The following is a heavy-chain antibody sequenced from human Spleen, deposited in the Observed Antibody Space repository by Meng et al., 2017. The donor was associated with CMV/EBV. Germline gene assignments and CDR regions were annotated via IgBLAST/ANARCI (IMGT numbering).Heavy chain of an antibody. CDR1: GFTFSNYW. Sequence: ETLSLTCAASGFTFSNYWMTWVRQAPGKGLEWVANIRQDGSEKYYVDSVKGRFTISRDNAKNSLYLQMNSLRAEDTAIYYCATTVTTWEDYWGQGTLVTVSS. V-gene: IGHV3-7*01. D-gene: IGHD4-17*01. J-gene: IGHJ4*02. CDR3: ATTVTTWEDY. CDR2: IRQDGSEK.